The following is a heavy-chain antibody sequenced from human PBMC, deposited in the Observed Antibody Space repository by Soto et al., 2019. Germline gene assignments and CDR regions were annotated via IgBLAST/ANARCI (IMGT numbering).Heavy chain of an antibody. CDR2: VDPSQSYF. V-gene: IGHV5-10-1*01. J-gene: IGHJ5*02. D-gene: IGHD3-3*01. CDR1: GYSLTTHW. CDR3: AVFRSGGYWFDP. Sequence: RRLCCEVSGYSLTTHWINWMRIMHGNGPAWMGRVDPSQSYFNYNPSFQGPVTISADKSTSKAYLQWNRLEASNTAIYYCAVFRSGGYWFDPWGQGSQVTGSS.